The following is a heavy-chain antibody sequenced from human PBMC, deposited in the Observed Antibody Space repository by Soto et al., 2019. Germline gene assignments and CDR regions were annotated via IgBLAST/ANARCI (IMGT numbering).Heavy chain of an antibody. V-gene: IGHV4-59*08. CDR3: ARRYGSGCDY. J-gene: IGHJ4*02. Sequence: QVQLQESGPGLVKPSETLSLTCTVSGGSISSYYWSWIRQPPGKGLEWIGYIYYSGSTNYNPSLKSRVTISVDTSKNPFSLKLSSGTAADTAVYYCARRYGSGCDYWGQGTLVTVSS. CDR2: IYYSGST. CDR1: GGSISSYY. D-gene: IGHD5-18*01.